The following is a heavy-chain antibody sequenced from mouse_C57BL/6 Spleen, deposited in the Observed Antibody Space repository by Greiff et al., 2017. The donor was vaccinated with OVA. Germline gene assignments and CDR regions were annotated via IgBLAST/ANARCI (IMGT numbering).Heavy chain of an antibody. CDR1: GYTFTSYW. D-gene: IGHD1-1*01. J-gene: IGHJ2*01. CDR3: ARNYYGKGDY. V-gene: IGHV1-55*01. CDR2: IYPGSGST. Sequence: QVQLQQSGAELVKPGASVKMSCKASGYTFTSYWITWVKQRPGQGLEWIGDIYPGSGSTNYNEKFKSKATLTVNTSSSTAYMQLSSLTSEDSAVYYCARNYYGKGDYWGQGTTLTVSS.